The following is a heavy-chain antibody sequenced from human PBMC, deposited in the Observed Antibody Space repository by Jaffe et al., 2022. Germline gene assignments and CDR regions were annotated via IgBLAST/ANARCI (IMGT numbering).Heavy chain of an antibody. CDR3: AKGEGWDDFWSGSGGAFDI. D-gene: IGHD3-3*01. CDR1: GFTFSSYG. Sequence: QVQLVESGGGVVQPGGSLRLSCAASGFTFSSYGMHWVRQAPGKGLEWVAFIRYDGSNKYYADSVKGRFTISRDNSKNTLYLQMNSLRAEDTAVYYCAKGEGWDDFWSGSGGAFDIWGQGTMVTVSS. V-gene: IGHV3-30*02. CDR2: IRYDGSNK. J-gene: IGHJ3*02.